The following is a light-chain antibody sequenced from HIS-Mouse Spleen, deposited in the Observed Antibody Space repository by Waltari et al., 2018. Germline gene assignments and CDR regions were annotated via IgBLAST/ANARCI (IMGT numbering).Light chain of an antibody. CDR1: NIGSKS. CDR2: GAS. V-gene: IGLV3-21*03. J-gene: IGLJ2*01. Sequence: SYVLTQPPSVSVAPGKTARITCGGNNIGSKSVHWYQQKPGQAPVLVVYGASDRPSGIPERFSGSNSGNTATLTISRVEAGDEADYYCQVWDSSSDHVVFGGGTKLTVL. CDR3: QVWDSSSDHVV.